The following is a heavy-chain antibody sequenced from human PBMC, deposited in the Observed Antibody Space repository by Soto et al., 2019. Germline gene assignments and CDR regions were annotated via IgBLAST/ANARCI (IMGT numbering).Heavy chain of an antibody. Sequence: ASVKVSCKASGYTFTSYGVSWVRQAPGQGLEWMGWISAFNADTNSAQSLQGRVTLTRDTSTSTAYMELRSLISDDTAVYYCARSPYYYDSSGYYAHWGQGTLVTVSS. CDR1: GYTFTSYG. V-gene: IGHV1-18*01. J-gene: IGHJ4*02. CDR2: ISAFNADT. D-gene: IGHD3-22*01. CDR3: ARSPYYYDSSGYYAH.